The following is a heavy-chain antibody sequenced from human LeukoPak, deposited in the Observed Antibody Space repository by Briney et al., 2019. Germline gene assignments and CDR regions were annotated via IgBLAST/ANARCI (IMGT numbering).Heavy chain of an antibody. CDR2: IYQSGRT. D-gene: IGHD2-2*01. Sequence: SETLSLTCTVSGVALSQFYSTCVRQRPRKGLEWIGYIYQSGRTTYNPSLKSRVTISVDTSKHQFPLKLSYDTVADGAVYECARDAYCSYTSCYSNDFDIWGQGSLVTVSS. CDR1: GVALSQFY. J-gene: IGHJ3*02. V-gene: IGHV4-59*01. CDR3: ARDAYCSYTSCYSNDFDI.